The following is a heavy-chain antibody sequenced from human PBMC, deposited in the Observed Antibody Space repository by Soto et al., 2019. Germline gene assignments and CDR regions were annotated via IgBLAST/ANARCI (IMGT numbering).Heavy chain of an antibody. CDR3: AKGDYYDSSGYPTGGR. CDR2: ISGSGGST. J-gene: IGHJ4*02. D-gene: IGHD3-22*01. CDR1: GFTFSSYA. V-gene: IGHV3-23*01. Sequence: EVQLLESGGGLVQPGGSVRLSCADSGFTFSSYAMSWVRQAPGKGLEWVSAISGSGGSTYYADSVKGRFTISRDNSKNSLYLQINRLRAEDTAVYYCAKGDYYDSSGYPTGGRWCQGTLVTVSS.